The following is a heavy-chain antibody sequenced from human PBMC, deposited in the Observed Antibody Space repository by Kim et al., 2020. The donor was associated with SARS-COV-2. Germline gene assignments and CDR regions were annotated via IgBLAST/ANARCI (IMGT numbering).Heavy chain of an antibody. Sequence: QKFQGRVTMTRNTSISTAYMELSSLRSEDTAVYYCAREKCSSTSCYEYDPWGQGTLVTVSS. CDR3: AREKCSSTSCYEYDP. J-gene: IGHJ5*02. V-gene: IGHV1-8*01. D-gene: IGHD2-2*01.